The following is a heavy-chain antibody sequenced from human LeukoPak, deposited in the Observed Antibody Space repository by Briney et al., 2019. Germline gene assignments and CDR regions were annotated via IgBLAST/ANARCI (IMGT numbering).Heavy chain of an antibody. Sequence: GASVKVSCKASGYTFTSYGISWVRQAPGQGLEWMGWISAYNGNTNYAQKLQGRVTMTTDTSTSTAYMELRSLRSDDTAVYYCARVDIVVVVAGSYFDYWGQGTLVTVSS. CDR1: GYTFTSYG. J-gene: IGHJ4*02. CDR2: ISAYNGNT. CDR3: ARVDIVVVVAGSYFDY. D-gene: IGHD2-15*01. V-gene: IGHV1-18*01.